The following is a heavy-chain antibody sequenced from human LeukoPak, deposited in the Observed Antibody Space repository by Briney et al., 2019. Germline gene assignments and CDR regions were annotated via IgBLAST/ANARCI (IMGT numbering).Heavy chain of an antibody. CDR2: ISSSSSTI. V-gene: IGHV3-48*01. Sequence: PGGSLRLSCAASGFTFSSYSMNWVRQAPGKGPEWVSYISSSSSTIYYADSVKGRFTISRDNAKNSLYLQMNSLRAEDTAVYYCARDSGYWGQGTLVTVSS. CDR3: ARDSGY. D-gene: IGHD3-10*01. J-gene: IGHJ4*02. CDR1: GFTFSSYS.